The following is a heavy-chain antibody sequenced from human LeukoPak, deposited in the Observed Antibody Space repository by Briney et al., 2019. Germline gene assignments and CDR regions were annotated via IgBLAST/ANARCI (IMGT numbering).Heavy chain of an antibody. CDR1: GFTVSSND. Sequence: PGGSLRLSCAASGFTVSSNDMSWVRQAPGKGPEWVSVIYGGGGSTYYADSVKGRFTISRDNSKNTLYLQMISLRAEDTAVYYCARVSRGYSYYYYYYGMDVWGQGTTVTVSS. V-gene: IGHV3-53*01. CDR3: ARVSRGYSYYYYYYGMDV. D-gene: IGHD5-18*01. J-gene: IGHJ6*02. CDR2: IYGGGGST.